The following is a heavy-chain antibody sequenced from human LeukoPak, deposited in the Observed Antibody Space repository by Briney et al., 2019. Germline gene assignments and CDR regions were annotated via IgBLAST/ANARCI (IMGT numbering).Heavy chain of an antibody. V-gene: IGHV4-34*01. CDR1: GGSFSGYY. D-gene: IGHD6-13*01. CDR3: ARGRARWYSTVGWFDP. J-gene: IGHJ5*02. CDR2: INHSGST. Sequence: SETLSLTCAVYGGSFSGYYWSWIRQTPGKGLEWIGEINHSGSTNYNPSLKSRVTISVDTSKNQFSLKLSSVTAADTAVYYCARGRARWYSTVGWFDPWGQGTLVTVSS.